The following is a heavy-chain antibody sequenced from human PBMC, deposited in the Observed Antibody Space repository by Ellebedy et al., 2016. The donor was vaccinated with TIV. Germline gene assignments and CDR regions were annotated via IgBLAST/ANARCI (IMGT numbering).Heavy chain of an antibody. CDR3: ARGGSSGSSDY. J-gene: IGHJ4*02. Sequence: GGSLRLXXVASGFTFRSHGIYWVRQAPGKGLEWVAVLSSDGSNKYYADSVKSRFTISRDNSKNTLYLQMNSLRTDDMAVYYCARGGSSGSSDYWGQGTLVTVSS. D-gene: IGHD3-10*01. CDR2: LSSDGSNK. CDR1: GFTFRSHG. V-gene: IGHV3-30*03.